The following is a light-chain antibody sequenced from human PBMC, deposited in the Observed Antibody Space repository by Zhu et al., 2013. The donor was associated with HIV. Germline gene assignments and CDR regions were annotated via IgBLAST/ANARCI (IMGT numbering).Light chain of an antibody. Sequence: EIVLTQSPGTLSLSPGERATLSCGASQTVSSTYLAWYQQKHGQAPRLLIYGASSRVTGIPDRFSGRGSGTDFTLTISRLEAEDSAVYYCQQYGLPPDTFGQGTRLDFK. V-gene: IGKV3-20*01. J-gene: IGKJ5*01. CDR1: QTVSSTY. CDR3: QQYGLPPDT. CDR2: GAS.